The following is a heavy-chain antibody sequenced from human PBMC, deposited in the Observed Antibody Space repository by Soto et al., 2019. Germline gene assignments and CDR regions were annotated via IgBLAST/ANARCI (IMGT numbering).Heavy chain of an antibody. D-gene: IGHD6-6*01. Sequence: GGSLRLSCAASGFTFSSYAMSWVRQAPGKGLEWVSAISGSGGSTYYADSVKGRFTISRDNSKTTLYLQMNSLRAEDTAVYYCAKLIAARRGYYFDYWGQGTLVTVSS. CDR3: AKLIAARRGYYFDY. J-gene: IGHJ4*02. CDR2: ISGSGGST. CDR1: GFTFSSYA. V-gene: IGHV3-23*01.